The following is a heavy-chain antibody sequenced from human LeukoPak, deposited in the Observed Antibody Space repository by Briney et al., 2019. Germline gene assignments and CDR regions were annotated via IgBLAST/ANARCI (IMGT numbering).Heavy chain of an antibody. V-gene: IGHV6-1*01. D-gene: IGHD6-19*01. CDR1: GDSVSSNSAA. Sequence: SQTLSLTCAISGDSVSSNSAAWNWIRQSPSRGLEWLGRTYNRSKGYNDYAVSVKSRITINPDTSKNQFSLQLNSVTPEDTAVYYCARSYSSGWQVLFVSAYNWFDPWGQGTLVTVSS. CDR3: ARSYSSGWQVLFVSAYNWFDP. CDR2: TYNRSKGYN. J-gene: IGHJ5*02.